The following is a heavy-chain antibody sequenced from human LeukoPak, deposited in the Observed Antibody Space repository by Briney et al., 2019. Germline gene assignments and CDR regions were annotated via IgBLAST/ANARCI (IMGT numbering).Heavy chain of an antibody. D-gene: IGHD6-25*01. Sequence: TGGSLRLSCVASGFSFNNYRMTWVRRAPGKGLEWVANIKQDGSEKQYVDSVKGRFAISRDNAKKSLYLQINTLRAEDTAVYYCVRGPHVAATSYWGQGTLVTVSP. CDR1: GFSFNNYR. CDR3: VRGPHVAATSY. V-gene: IGHV3-7*03. CDR2: IKQDGSEK. J-gene: IGHJ4*02.